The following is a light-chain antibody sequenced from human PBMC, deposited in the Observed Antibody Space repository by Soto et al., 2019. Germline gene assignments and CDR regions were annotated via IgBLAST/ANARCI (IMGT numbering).Light chain of an antibody. CDR3: ISYTSSSTLVV. CDR2: DVS. CDR1: SSDVGGYNY. Sequence: QSAMTQPASVSGSPGQSITISCTGTSSDVGGYNYVSWYQQHPGKAPKLMIYDVSNRPTGVFNRFNGFKSGNTAYLTISCLPAEDEADYYCISYTSSSTLVVFGGGTKLTV. J-gene: IGLJ2*01. V-gene: IGLV2-14*01.